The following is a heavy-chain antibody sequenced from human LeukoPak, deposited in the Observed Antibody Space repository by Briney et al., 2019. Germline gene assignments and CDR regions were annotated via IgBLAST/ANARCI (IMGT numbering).Heavy chain of an antibody. Sequence: GGSLRLSCAASGFSFSSYWMSWVRQAPGKGLEWVSVIYSGGSTYYADSVKGRFTISRDNSKNTLYLQMNSLRAEDTAVYYCARGKDDSYYYGVDVWGQGTTVTVSS. J-gene: IGHJ6*02. V-gene: IGHV3-53*01. CDR3: ARGKDDSYYYGVDV. CDR2: IYSGGST. D-gene: IGHD5-24*01. CDR1: GFSFSSYW.